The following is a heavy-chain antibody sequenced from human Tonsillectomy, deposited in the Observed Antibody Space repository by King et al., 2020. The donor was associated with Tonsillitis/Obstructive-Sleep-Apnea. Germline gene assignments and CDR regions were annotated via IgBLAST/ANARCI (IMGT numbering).Heavy chain of an antibody. CDR1: GFTFSSYS. J-gene: IGHJ3*01. CDR2: ISYSSGYI. Sequence: VQLVQSGGGLVKPGGSLRLSCAASGFTFSSYSMNWVRQAPGKGLEWVSSISYSSGYIYYADSVKGRFTVSRDNAKNSLYVQMNSLRAEDTAVYYCARGHRWSLYRTDGFDLWGQGTLVTVSS. D-gene: IGHD1-26*01. CDR3: ARGHRWSLYRTDGFDL. V-gene: IGHV3-21*01.